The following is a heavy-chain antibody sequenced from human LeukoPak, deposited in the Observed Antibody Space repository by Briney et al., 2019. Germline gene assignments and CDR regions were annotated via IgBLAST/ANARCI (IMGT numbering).Heavy chain of an antibody. D-gene: IGHD6-13*01. J-gene: IGHJ5*02. CDR2: ISAYNGNT. CDR3: ARDREYSSSWYSRRSDTKNNWFDP. V-gene: IGHV1-18*01. CDR1: GYTFTRYG. Sequence: GASVKVSCKASGYTFTRYGISWVRQAPGQGLEWMGWISAYNGNTNYAQKLQGRVTMTTDTSTSTAYMELRSLRSDDTAVYYCARDREYSSSWYSRRSDTKNNWFDPWGQGTLVTVSS.